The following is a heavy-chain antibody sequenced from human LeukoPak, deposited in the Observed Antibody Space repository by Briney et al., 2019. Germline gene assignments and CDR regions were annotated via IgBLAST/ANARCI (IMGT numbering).Heavy chain of an antibody. Sequence: SETLSLTCTVSGASITSFYWSWIRQPAGKGLEWIGRIYTSGTTNYNPSLKSRVTMSVDASKNQFSLKLTSVTAADTAVYYCARRTNYYYYYMDVWGKGTTVTVSS. CDR2: IYTSGTT. CDR1: GASITSFY. J-gene: IGHJ6*03. V-gene: IGHV4-4*07. CDR3: ARRTNYYYYYMDV.